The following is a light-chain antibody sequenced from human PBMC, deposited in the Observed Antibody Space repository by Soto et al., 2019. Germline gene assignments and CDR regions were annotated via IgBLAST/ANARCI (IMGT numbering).Light chain of an antibody. CDR2: DTK. CDR1: TGAVTSGHY. Sequence: QAVVTQEPSLTVCPGETVTLTCGSSTGAVTSGHYPYWFQQKPGQAPRTLIYDTKNKHSWTPARFSGSLLGGKAALTLSGAQPEDEAEYYCLLSYSGPRVFGGGTKVTVL. CDR3: LLSYSGPRV. J-gene: IGLJ3*02. V-gene: IGLV7-46*01.